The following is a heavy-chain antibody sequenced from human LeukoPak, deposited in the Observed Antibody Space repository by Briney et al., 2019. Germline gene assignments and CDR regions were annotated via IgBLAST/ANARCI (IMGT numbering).Heavy chain of an antibody. CDR3: ARETYYGSDYYFDY. V-gene: IGHV3-74*01. Sequence: GGSLRLSCAASGFTFSSYWMHWVRQAPGKGLVWVSRINNHGSSTTYADSVKGRFTISRDNAKNTLYLQMNSLRAEDTAVYYCARETYYGSDYYFDYWGQGTLVTVSP. CDR2: INNHGSST. D-gene: IGHD3-10*01. J-gene: IGHJ4*02. CDR1: GFTFSSYW.